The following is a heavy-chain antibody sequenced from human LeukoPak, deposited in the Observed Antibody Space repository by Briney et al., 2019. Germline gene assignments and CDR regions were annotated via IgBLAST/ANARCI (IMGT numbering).Heavy chain of an antibody. J-gene: IGHJ4*02. CDR1: GYTFTSYY. D-gene: IGHD3-22*01. CDR3: GYDSSGYSLDY. Sequence: ASVTVSCKASGYTFTSYYMHWVRQAPGQGLEWMGIINPSGGSTSYAQKFQGRVTMTRDTSTSTVYMELSSLRSEDTAVYYCGYDSSGYSLDYWGQGTLVTVSS. CDR2: INPSGGST. V-gene: IGHV1-46*01.